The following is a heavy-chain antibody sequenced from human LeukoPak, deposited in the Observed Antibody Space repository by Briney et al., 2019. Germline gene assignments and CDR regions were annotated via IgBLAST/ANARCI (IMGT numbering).Heavy chain of an antibody. D-gene: IGHD3-16*01. CDR3: ARAPGGSRGGEGGGFIN. CDR1: GGSISSYY. V-gene: IGHV4-59*01. J-gene: IGHJ4*02. CDR2: IYYSGST. Sequence: SETLSLTCTVSGGSISSYYWSWIRQPPGKGLEWMGYIYYSGSTNYNPSLKSRVTISVDTSKTQFSLKLSSVTAADTAVYYCARAPGGSRGGEGGGFINWGQGTPFTPS.